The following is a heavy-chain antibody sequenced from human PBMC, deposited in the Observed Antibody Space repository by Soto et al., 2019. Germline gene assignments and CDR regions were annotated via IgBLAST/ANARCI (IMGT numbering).Heavy chain of an antibody. CDR1: GGTFSSYA. D-gene: IGHD3-10*01. Sequence: SVKVSCKASGGTFSSYAISWVRQAPGQGLEWMGGIIPIFGTANYAQKFQGRVTITADKSTSTAYMELSSLRSEDTAVYYCATHYYGSGSPPPDYYYYYGMDVWGQGATVTVSS. CDR3: ATHYYGSGSPPPDYYYYYGMDV. V-gene: IGHV1-69*06. CDR2: IIPIFGTA. J-gene: IGHJ6*02.